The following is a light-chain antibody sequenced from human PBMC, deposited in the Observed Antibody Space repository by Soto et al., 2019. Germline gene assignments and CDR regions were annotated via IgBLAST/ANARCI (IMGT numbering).Light chain of an antibody. V-gene: IGLV1-40*01. CDR2: GNT. Sequence: QSVLTQPPSVSGAPGQRVTISCTGGSSNIGAGYDVQWYQQLPGTAPKLLIYGNTNRPSGVPDRFSGSKSGTSASLAITGLQAEDEADYYCQSYDSSLSGSVFGGGTKLTVL. CDR3: QSYDSSLSGSV. J-gene: IGLJ2*01. CDR1: SSNIGAGYD.